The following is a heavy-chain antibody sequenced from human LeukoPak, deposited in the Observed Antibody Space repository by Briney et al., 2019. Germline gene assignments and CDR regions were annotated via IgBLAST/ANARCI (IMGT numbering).Heavy chain of an antibody. CDR1: GYTFTSYD. CDR2: MNPNSGNT. V-gene: IGHV1-8*01. CDR3: ARERSYYGSGSSFDY. J-gene: IGHJ4*02. D-gene: IGHD3-10*01. Sequence: ASVKVSCKASGYTFTSYDINWVRQATGQGLEWMGWMNPNSGNTGYAQKFQGRVTITADESTSTAYMELSSLRSEDTAVYYCARERSYYGSGSSFDYWGQGTLVTVSS.